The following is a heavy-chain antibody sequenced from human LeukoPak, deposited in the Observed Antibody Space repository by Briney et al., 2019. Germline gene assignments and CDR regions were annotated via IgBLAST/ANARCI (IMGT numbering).Heavy chain of an antibody. CDR3: ARDDDYGDYSLGY. J-gene: IGHJ4*02. V-gene: IGHV1-46*01. Sequence: ASVKVSCKASGGTFSSYAISWVRQAPGQGLEWMGIINPSGGSTSYAQKFQGRVTMTRDTSTSTVYMELSSLRSEDTAVYYCARDDDYGDYSLGYWGQGTLVTVSS. CDR1: GGTFSSYA. D-gene: IGHD4-17*01. CDR2: INPSGGST.